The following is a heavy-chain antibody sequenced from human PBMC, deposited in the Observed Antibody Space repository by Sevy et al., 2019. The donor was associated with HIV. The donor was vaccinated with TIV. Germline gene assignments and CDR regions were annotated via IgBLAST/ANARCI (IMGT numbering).Heavy chain of an antibody. Sequence: GGSLRLSCAASGFTFSSYSMNWVRQAPGKGLEWVSSISSSSSYIYYADSVKGRFTISRDNAKNSLYLQMNSLRAEDTAVYYWARDGYCSSTSCYMYYYGMDVWGQGTTVTVSS. J-gene: IGHJ6*02. CDR2: ISSSSSYI. V-gene: IGHV3-21*01. CDR1: GFTFSSYS. D-gene: IGHD2-2*03. CDR3: ARDGYCSSTSCYMYYYGMDV.